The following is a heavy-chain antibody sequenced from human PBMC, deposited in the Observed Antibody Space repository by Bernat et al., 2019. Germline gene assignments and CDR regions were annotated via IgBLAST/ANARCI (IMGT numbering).Heavy chain of an antibody. CDR3: ANGRPATDYYYYMDV. CDR1: GFTFSSHA. J-gene: IGHJ6*03. Sequence: EVQLVDSGGALVQPGGSLRVSCAASGFTFSSHAMTWVRQAPGKGLEWVSTIDAYGSGTWYADSVKGRFTISRDNTKNPLYLQMNSLRVEDTAGDHCANGRPATDYYYYMDVWGKGTTVTVSS. D-gene: IGHD2-15*01. CDR2: IDAYGSGT. V-gene: IGHV3-23*04.